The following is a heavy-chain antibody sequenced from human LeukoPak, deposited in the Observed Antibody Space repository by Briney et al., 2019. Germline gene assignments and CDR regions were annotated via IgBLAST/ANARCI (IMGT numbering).Heavy chain of an antibody. CDR2: INPNSGGT. CDR1: GYIFTDYY. CDR3: ARAGDVLLWFGEYPIGMDV. D-gene: IGHD3-10*01. V-gene: IGHV1-2*06. Sequence: ASVKVSCKASGYIFTDYYMHWVRQAPGQELGWMGRINPNSGGTNYAQKFQGRVTMTRDTSISTAYMELSRLRSDDTAVYYCARAGDVLLWFGEYPIGMDVWGQGTTVTVSS. J-gene: IGHJ6*02.